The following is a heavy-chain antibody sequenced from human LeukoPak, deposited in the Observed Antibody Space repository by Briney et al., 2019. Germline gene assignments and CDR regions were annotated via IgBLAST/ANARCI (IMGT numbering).Heavy chain of an antibody. CDR3: ARGGTYYDILTGYYVDY. J-gene: IGHJ4*02. Sequence: PGGSLRLSCAASGFTFSSYAMHWVHQAPGKGLEWVAVISYDGSNKYYADSVKGRFTISRDNSKNTLYLQMNSLRAEDTAVYYCARGGTYYDILTGYYVDYWGQGTLVTVSS. CDR1: GFTFSSYA. V-gene: IGHV3-30-3*01. CDR2: ISYDGSNK. D-gene: IGHD3-9*01.